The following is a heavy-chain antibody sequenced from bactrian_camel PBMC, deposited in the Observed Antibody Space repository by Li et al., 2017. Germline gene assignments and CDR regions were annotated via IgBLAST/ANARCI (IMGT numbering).Heavy chain of an antibody. CDR2: IIARDGRP. D-gene: IGHD2*01. J-gene: IGHJ4*01. V-gene: IGHV3S1*01. Sequence: HVQLVESGGGSVQGGGSLRLSCAASGFTFSSNCVGWFRQAPGKERVWVAIIARDGRPVLADSVNGRFTITKDTISQTLNLQMNALKPEDSGMYYCAADVRGGSNVCGKPDTWGQGTQVTVS. CDR1: GFTFSSNC. CDR3: AADVRGGSNVCGKPDT.